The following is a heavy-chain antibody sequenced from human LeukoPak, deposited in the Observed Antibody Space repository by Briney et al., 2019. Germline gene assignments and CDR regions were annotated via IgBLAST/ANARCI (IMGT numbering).Heavy chain of an antibody. CDR1: GGSISSSSYY. CDR3: ASVHDYGDYGSVWFDP. D-gene: IGHD4-17*01. J-gene: IGHJ5*02. Sequence: KPSETLSLTCTVSGGSISSSSYYWGWIRQPPGKGLEWIGSIYYSGSTYYNPSLKSRVTISVDTSKNQFSLKLSSVTAADTAVYYCASVHDYGDYGSVWFDPWGQGTLVTVSS. CDR2: IYYSGST. V-gene: IGHV4-39*01.